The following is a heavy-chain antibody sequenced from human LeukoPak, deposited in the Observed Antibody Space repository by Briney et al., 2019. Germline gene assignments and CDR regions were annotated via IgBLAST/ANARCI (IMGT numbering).Heavy chain of an antibody. D-gene: IGHD3-10*01. CDR1: GYSISSGYY. CDR2: IYHSGST. V-gene: IGHV4-38-2*02. CDR3: ARVYAVRGVISFDP. Sequence: SQTLSLTCTVSGYSISSGYYRGWIRQPPGKGLEGIGRIYHSGSTYYNPSLKSRVTISVDTSKNQFSLKLSSVTAADTAVYYCARVYAVRGVISFDPWGQGTLVTVSS. J-gene: IGHJ5*02.